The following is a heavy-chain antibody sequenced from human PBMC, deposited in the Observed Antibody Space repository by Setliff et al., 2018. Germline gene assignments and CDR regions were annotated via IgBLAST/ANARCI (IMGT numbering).Heavy chain of an antibody. Sequence: PGGSLRLSCAASGVSFSNYAMTWVRQAPGKGLEWVSSISGSGGSTYHADSVKGRFTISRGNSKNTLYLQMNSLRAEDTALYYCAKALPPGQIGGCELFDSWGQGTLVTVSS. D-gene: IGHD6-25*01. V-gene: IGHV3-23*01. CDR2: ISGSGGST. J-gene: IGHJ4*02. CDR1: GVSFSNYA. CDR3: AKALPPGQIGGCELFDS.